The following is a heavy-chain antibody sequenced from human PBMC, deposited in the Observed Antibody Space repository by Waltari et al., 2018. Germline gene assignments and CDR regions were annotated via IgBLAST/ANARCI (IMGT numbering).Heavy chain of an antibody. V-gene: IGHV3-9*01. CDR2: ISWNSGSI. CDR1: GFTFDDYA. Sequence: EVQLVESGGGLVQPGRSLRLSCAASGFTFDDYAMHWVRQAPGKGLEWVSGISWNSGSIGYADSGKGRFTIARDNAKNSLYLQMNSLRAEDTALYYCAKLVYDSSGYYPIDYWGQGTLVTVSS. J-gene: IGHJ4*02. D-gene: IGHD3-22*01. CDR3: AKLVYDSSGYYPIDY.